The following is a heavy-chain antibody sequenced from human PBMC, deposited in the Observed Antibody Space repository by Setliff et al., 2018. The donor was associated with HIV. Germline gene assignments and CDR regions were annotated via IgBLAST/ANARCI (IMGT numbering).Heavy chain of an antibody. Sequence: GASVKVSCKPSGGTFNNFAISWVRQAPGQGLEWMGGIIPMFGRVNYAQKLQGRVTITADESTNTAYMELSNLRAEDTAVYFCARGVAINYYGSGTYLGHWGQGTLVTVSS. CDR3: ARGVAINYYGSGTYLGH. CDR1: GGTFNNFA. J-gene: IGHJ4*02. D-gene: IGHD3-10*01. V-gene: IGHV1-69*13. CDR2: IIPMFGRV.